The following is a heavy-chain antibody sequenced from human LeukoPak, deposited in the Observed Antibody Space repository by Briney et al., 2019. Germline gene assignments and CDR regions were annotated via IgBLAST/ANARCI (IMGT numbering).Heavy chain of an antibody. Sequence: SETLSLTCTVSGGSMTDYYWSWIRQPPGKGLEWIGYIYYSGSTNYNPSLKSRVTISVDTSKNQFSLKLSSVTAADTAVYYCARVAPDYYDSSGYGHAFDIWGQGTMVTVSS. D-gene: IGHD3-22*01. CDR1: GGSMTDYY. J-gene: IGHJ3*02. CDR2: IYYSGST. CDR3: ARVAPDYYDSSGYGHAFDI. V-gene: IGHV4-59*01.